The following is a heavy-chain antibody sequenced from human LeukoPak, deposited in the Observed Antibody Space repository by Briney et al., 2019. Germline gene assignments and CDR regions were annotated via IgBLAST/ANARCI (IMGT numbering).Heavy chain of an antibody. CDR1: GGSSSTYY. CDR3: ARGKFLRFSSSSQNFDY. J-gene: IGHJ4*02. V-gene: IGHV4-59*01. CDR2: IYYSGST. D-gene: IGHD6-6*01. Sequence: SETLSLTCTVSGGSSSTYYWSWTRQPPGKGLEWIGYIYYSGSTNYNPSLKSRVTISVDTSKNQFSLKLNCVTAADTAVYYCARGKFLRFSSSSQNFDYWGQGTLVTVSS.